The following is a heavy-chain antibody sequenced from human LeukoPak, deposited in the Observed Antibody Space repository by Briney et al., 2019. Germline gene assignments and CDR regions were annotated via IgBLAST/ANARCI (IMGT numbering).Heavy chain of an antibody. CDR1: GFTFSSYG. Sequence: GGSLRLSCAASGFTFSSYGINWVRQAPGKGLEWVSSIDGTGRTTDYADSVKGRFTTSRDNSKNAAYLQLDSPRADDTAVYYCAKINSITLVRGANILLNNWGQGTLVTVSS. J-gene: IGHJ4*02. CDR2: IDGTGRTT. V-gene: IGHV3-23*01. D-gene: IGHD3-10*01. CDR3: AKINSITLVRGANILLNN.